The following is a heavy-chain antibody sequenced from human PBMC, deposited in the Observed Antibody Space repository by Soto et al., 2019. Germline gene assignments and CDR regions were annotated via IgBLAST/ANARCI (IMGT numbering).Heavy chain of an antibody. V-gene: IGHV4-4*07. CDR1: GASISSYY. Sequence: SETLSLTCTFTGASISSYYWSWIRQPAGKGLEWIGRIYTSGSTNYNPSLKSRVTMSVDTSKNQFSLKLSSVTAADTAVYYCAREEGSSWYGTWFDPWGKGTLVTVS. CDR3: AREEGSSWYGTWFDP. D-gene: IGHD6-13*01. J-gene: IGHJ5*02. CDR2: IYTSGST.